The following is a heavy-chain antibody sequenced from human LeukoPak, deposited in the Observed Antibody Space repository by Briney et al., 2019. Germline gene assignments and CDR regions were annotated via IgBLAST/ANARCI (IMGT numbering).Heavy chain of an antibody. CDR3: ARDLPTRYYYDSSGYAPIDY. V-gene: IGHV1-2*02. CDR2: INPNSGGT. CDR1: GYTFTGYY. Sequence: ASVKVSCKASGYTFTGYYMHWVRQAPGQGLEWMGWINPNSGGTNYARKFQGRVTMTRDTSISTAYMELSRLRSDDTAVYYCARDLPTRYYYDSSGYAPIDYWGQGTLVTVSS. J-gene: IGHJ4*02. D-gene: IGHD3-22*01.